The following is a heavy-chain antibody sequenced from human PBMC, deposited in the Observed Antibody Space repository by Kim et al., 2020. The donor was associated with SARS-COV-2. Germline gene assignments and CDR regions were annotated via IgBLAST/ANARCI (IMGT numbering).Heavy chain of an antibody. D-gene: IGHD6-13*01. CDR3: ASSSSWDDAFDI. Sequence: YHPSLKRRVNTSVATSKNQFSLKLSSVTAADTAVYYCASSSSWDDAFDIWGQGTMVTVSS. V-gene: IGHV4-34*01. J-gene: IGHJ3*02.